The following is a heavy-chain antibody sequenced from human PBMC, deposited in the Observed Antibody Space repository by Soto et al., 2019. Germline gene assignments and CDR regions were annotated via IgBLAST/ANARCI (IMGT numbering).Heavy chain of an antibody. Sequence: PGGSLRLSCVASGFTFENYAMSWVRQAPGKGLEWVANIKQDGSEKYYVDSVKGRFTISRDNAKNSLYLQMNSLRAEDTAVYYCARDLNKGYFDLWGRGTLVTVSS. CDR1: GFTFENYA. CDR3: ARDLNKGYFDL. V-gene: IGHV3-7*01. CDR2: IKQDGSEK. J-gene: IGHJ2*01.